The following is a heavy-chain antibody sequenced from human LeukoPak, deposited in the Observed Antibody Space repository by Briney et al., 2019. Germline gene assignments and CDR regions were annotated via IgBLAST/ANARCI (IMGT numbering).Heavy chain of an antibody. Sequence: GRSLRLSCAASGFTFSSYAMHWVRRAPGKGLEWVAVISYDGSNKYYADSVKGRFTISRDNSKNTLYLQMNSLRAEDTAVYYCASRQNSSGWYASDYWGQGTLVTVSS. CDR3: ASRQNSSGWYASDY. V-gene: IGHV3-30*04. CDR1: GFTFSSYA. CDR2: ISYDGSNK. D-gene: IGHD6-19*01. J-gene: IGHJ4*02.